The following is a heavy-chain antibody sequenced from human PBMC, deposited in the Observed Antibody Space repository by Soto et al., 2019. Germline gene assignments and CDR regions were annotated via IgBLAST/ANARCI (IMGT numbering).Heavy chain of an antibody. Sequence: PGESLKISCKGSGYSFATYWIAWVRQMPGKGLEWMGIIYPADSDTRYNPSLEGRVTISVDTSKMQFSLRLSSVTDADTAVYFCVRHYSNAWSKIDHWGQGTLVTVSS. CDR3: VRHYSNAWSKIDH. J-gene: IGHJ4*02. D-gene: IGHD1-26*01. CDR2: IYPADSDT. CDR1: GYSFATYW. V-gene: IGHV5-51*01.